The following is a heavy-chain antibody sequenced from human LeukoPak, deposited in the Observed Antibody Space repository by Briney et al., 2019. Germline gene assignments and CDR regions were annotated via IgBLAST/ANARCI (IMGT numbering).Heavy chain of an antibody. CDR3: ARRIKYCSSTSCYTAVLDAFDI. CDR2: INHSGST. Sequence: TSETLSLTCAVYGGSFSGYYWSWIRQPPGKGLEWIGEINHSGSTNYNPSLKSRVTISVDTSKNQFSLKLSSVTAADTAVYYCARRIKYCSSTSCYTAVLDAFDIWGQGTMVTVSS. J-gene: IGHJ3*02. CDR1: GGSFSGYY. D-gene: IGHD2-2*02. V-gene: IGHV4-34*01.